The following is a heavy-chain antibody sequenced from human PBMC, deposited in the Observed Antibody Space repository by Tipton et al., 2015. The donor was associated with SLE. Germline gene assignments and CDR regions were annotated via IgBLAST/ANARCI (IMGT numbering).Heavy chain of an antibody. CDR2: INHSGST. D-gene: IGHD5-24*01. CDR3: AIRDPYYGMDV. CDR1: GGSFSGYY. J-gene: IGHJ6*02. V-gene: IGHV4-34*01. Sequence: LRLSCAVYGGSFSGYYWSWIRQPPGKGLEWIGEINHSGSTNYNPSLKSRVAISVDTSKNQFSLKLSSVTAADTAVYYCAIRDPYYGMDVWGQGTTVTVSS.